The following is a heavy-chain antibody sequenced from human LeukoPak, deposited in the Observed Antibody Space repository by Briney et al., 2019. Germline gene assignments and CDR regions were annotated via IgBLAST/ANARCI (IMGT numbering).Heavy chain of an antibody. CDR3: ARGQVRGGYFAY. D-gene: IGHD3-10*01. J-gene: IGHJ4*02. V-gene: IGHV4-34*01. CDR1: GGSFSGYY. Sequence: SETLSLTCAVSGGSFSGYYWSWIRQPPGKGLEWIGEINHSGSTNYNPSLKSRVTISVDTSKNQFSLKLSSVTAADTAVYYCARGQVRGGYFAYWGQGTLVTVSS. CDR2: INHSGST.